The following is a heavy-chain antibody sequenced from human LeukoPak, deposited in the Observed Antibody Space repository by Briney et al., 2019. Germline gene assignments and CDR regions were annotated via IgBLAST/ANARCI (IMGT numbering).Heavy chain of an antibody. V-gene: IGHV1-2*02. CDR1: GYTFTGYY. J-gene: IGHJ5*02. CDR3: ARALSSSSPWFDP. Sequence: ASVKVSCKASGYTFTGYYMHWVRQAPGQGLEWMGWINPNSGGTNYAQKFQGRVTMTRDTSISTAYMELSRLRSDDTAVYYCARALSSSSPWFDPWGQGTLVTVSS. D-gene: IGHD6-6*01. CDR2: INPNSGGT.